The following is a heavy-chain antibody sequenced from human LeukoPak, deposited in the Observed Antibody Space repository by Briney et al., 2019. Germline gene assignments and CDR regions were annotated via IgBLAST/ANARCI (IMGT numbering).Heavy chain of an antibody. CDR1: GGSISSSNW. Sequence: PSETLSLTCAVSGGSISSSNWWSWVRQPPGKGLEWIGEIYHSGSTNYNPSLKSRVTISVDKSKNQFSLKLSSVTAADTAVYYCARLYDDCARSTCLWYFDYWGQGTLVTVPS. CDR2: IYHSGST. J-gene: IGHJ4*02. V-gene: IGHV4-4*02. CDR3: ARLYDDCARSTCLWYFDY. D-gene: IGHD2-2*01.